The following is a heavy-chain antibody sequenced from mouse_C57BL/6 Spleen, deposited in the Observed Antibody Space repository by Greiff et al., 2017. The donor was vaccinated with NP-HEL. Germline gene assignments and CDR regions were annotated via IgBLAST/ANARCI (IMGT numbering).Heavy chain of an antibody. CDR3: ARTRYFDY. V-gene: IGHV1-19*01. J-gene: IGHJ2*01. CDR2: INPYNGGT. Sequence: VQLQQSGPVLVKPGASVKMSCKASGYTFTDYYMNWVKQSHGKSLEWIGVINPYNGGTSYNQKFKGKATLTVDKSSSTAYMELNSLTSEDSAAYYCARTRYFDYWGQGTTLTVSS. CDR1: GYTFTDYY.